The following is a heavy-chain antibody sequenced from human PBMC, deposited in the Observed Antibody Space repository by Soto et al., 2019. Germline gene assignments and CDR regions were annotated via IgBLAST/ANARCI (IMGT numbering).Heavy chain of an antibody. CDR1: GFSFSDFY. CDR2: ISSSGSHT. V-gene: IGHV3-11*06. D-gene: IGHD6-13*01. J-gene: IGHJ4*02. Sequence: PGGSLRVSCAASGFSFSDFYMSWIRQAPGKGLEWISYISSSGSHTPYADSVKGRFTISRDNAKNSVYLQMNSLRAEDTAVYYCARVGSTSAAGVLDYWGLGTLVTVSS. CDR3: ARVGSTSAAGVLDY.